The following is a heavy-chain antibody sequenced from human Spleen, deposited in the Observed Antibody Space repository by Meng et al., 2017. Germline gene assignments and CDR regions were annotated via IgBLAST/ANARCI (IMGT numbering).Heavy chain of an antibody. D-gene: IGHD4-11*01. V-gene: IGHV4-34*01. Sequence: QVQRPQWGAGLLKPSETLSLTYVVSGGSFSDYYWSWIRQPPGKGLEWIGEINHSGSTNYNPSLESRATISVDTSQNNLSLKLSSVTAADSAVYYCARGPTTMAHDFDYWGQGTLVTVSS. J-gene: IGHJ4*02. CDR1: GGSFSDYY. CDR3: ARGPTTMAHDFDY. CDR2: INHSGST.